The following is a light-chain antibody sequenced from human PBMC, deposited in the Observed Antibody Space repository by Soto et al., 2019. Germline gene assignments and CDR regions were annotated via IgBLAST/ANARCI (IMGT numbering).Light chain of an antibody. V-gene: IGLV4-60*02. Sequence: QSVLTQSSSASASLGSLVKLTCTLSSGPRSYIIAWHQQQPGKAPRYLMKLEGSGSYNKGSGVPDRFSGSSSGADRYLTISNLQFEDEDDYYCETWDSNTRVFGGGTKLTVL. CDR3: ETWDSNTRV. CDR1: SGPRSYI. CDR2: LEGSGSY. J-gene: IGLJ3*02.